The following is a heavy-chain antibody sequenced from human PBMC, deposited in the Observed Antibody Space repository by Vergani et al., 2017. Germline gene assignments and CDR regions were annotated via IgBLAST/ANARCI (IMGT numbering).Heavy chain of an antibody. CDR1: GFTVSSNY. V-gene: IGHV3-53*04. D-gene: IGHD5-24*01. CDR3: ARAATITPYGMDV. J-gene: IGHJ6*02. Sequence: VQLVESGGGVVQPGRSLRLSCAASGFTVSSNYMSWVRQAPGKGLEWVSVIYSGGSTYYADSVRGRFTISGHNSKNTLYLQMNSLRAEDTAVYSCARAATITPYGMDVWGQGTTVTVSS. CDR2: IYSGGST.